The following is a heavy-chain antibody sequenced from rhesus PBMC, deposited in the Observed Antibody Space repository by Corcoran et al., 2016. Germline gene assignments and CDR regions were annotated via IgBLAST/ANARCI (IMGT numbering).Heavy chain of an antibody. D-gene: IGHD6-25*01. CDR3: ARDSGTPDY. CDR2: IGGSSGST. J-gene: IGHJ4*01. V-gene: IGHV4S19*01. CDR1: GGSVSSNNW. Sequence: QVQLQESGPGLVKPSETLSLTCAVSGGSVSSNNWWTWIRQPPGKGLEWIGYIGGSSGSTYYNPSLKSRVTISTDTSKNQFSLKLTSVTAADTAVYYCARDSGTPDYWGQGVLVTVSS.